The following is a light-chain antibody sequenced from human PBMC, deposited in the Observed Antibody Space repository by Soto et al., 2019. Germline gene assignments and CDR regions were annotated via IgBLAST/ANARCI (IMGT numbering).Light chain of an antibody. J-gene: IGKJ1*01. CDR3: QERTGWPPWT. CDR1: QSVSLS. CDR2: DAS. Sequence: EIVLTQSPATLSLSPGGRATLSCRASQSVSLSLAWYQQKPGQAPRLLIYDASKRASGLPARFSGSGSGTDFTLTISSLEPEDFAVYYCQERTGWPPWTFGQGTKVDIK. V-gene: IGKV3-11*01.